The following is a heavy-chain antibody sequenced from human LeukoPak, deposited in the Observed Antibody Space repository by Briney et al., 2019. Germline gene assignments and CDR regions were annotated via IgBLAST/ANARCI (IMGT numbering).Heavy chain of an antibody. CDR2: INPSGGST. J-gene: IGHJ4*02. CDR3: ARVGSAMVLDY. V-gene: IGHV1-46*01. CDR1: GYTFTSYY. D-gene: IGHD5-18*01. Sequence: ASVKVSCKASGYTFTSYYMHWVRQAPGQGLEWMGTINPSGGSTSYAQKFQGRVTMTRDTSTSTVYMELSSLRSEDTAVYYCARVGSAMVLDYWGQGTLVTVSS.